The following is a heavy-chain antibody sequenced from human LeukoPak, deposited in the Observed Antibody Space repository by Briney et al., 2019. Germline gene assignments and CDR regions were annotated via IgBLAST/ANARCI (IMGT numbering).Heavy chain of an antibody. J-gene: IGHJ4*02. D-gene: IGHD5-24*01. CDR3: ARDRRDGYNSIDY. CDR2: INPNSGGT. Sequence: ASVKVSCKAPGYTFTGYYMHWVRQAPGQGLEWMGWINPNSGGTNYAQKFQGRVTMTRDTSISTAYMELSRLRSDDTAVYYCARDRRDGYNSIDYWGQGTLVTVSS. V-gene: IGHV1-2*02. CDR1: GYTFTGYY.